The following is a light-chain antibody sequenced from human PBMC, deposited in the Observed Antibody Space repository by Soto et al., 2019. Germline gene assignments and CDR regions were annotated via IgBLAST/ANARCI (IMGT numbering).Light chain of an antibody. CDR3: QQRSNWT. V-gene: IGKV3-11*01. Sequence: EIVLTQSPATLSLSPGERATLSCRASQSVSSYLAWYQQKPGQAPRLLIYDASNRATGIPARFSGSGSGTDFTLPISSLEPEDFAAYYCQQRSNWTFGGGTKVEIK. CDR1: QSVSSY. CDR2: DAS. J-gene: IGKJ4*01.